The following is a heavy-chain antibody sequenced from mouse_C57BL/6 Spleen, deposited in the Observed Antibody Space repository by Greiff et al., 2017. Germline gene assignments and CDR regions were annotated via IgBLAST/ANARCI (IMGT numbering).Heavy chain of an antibody. CDR3: ARVSVVAKAMDY. J-gene: IGHJ4*01. CDR1: GYTFTSYW. Sequence: QVQLQQPGAELVKPGASVKLSCKASGYTFTSYWMHWVKQRPGQGLEWIGMIHPNSGSTNYNEKFKSKATLTVDKSSSTAYMQLSSLTSEDSAVYDCARVSVVAKAMDYWGQGTSVTVSS. CDR2: IHPNSGST. V-gene: IGHV1-64*01. D-gene: IGHD1-1*01.